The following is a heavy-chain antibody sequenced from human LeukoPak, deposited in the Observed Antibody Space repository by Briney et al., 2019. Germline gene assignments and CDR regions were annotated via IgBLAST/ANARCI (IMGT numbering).Heavy chain of an antibody. V-gene: IGHV3-64D*09. D-gene: IGHD6-19*01. Sequence: PGGSLRLSCSASGFTFSSYAMHWVRRAPGKGLEYVSAISSNGGSTYYADSVKGRFTISRDNSKNTLYLQMSSLSAEDTAVYYCVKSPRAVAGPTPHFDPWGQGTLVTVSS. J-gene: IGHJ5*02. CDR2: ISSNGGST. CDR3: VKSPRAVAGPTPHFDP. CDR1: GFTFSSYA.